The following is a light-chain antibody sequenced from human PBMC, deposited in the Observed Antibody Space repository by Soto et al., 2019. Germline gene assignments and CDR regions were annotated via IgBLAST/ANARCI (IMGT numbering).Light chain of an antibody. CDR1: XXXIGSNT. J-gene: IGLJ1*01. V-gene: IGLV1-44*01. CDR3: AAWDDSLNGYV. Sequence: QSVXTQPPSASGXXXXRXXXXXXGXXXXIGSNTVNWYQQLPGTAPKLLIYSNNQRPSGVPDRFSGSKSGTSASLAISGLQSEDEADYYCAAWDDSLNGYVFGTGTKLTVL. CDR2: SNN.